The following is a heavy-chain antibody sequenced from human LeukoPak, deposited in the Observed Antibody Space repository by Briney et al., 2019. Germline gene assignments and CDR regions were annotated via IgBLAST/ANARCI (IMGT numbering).Heavy chain of an antibody. CDR2: ISAYNGNT. D-gene: IGHD2-15*01. CDR1: GYTFTSYG. J-gene: IGHJ4*02. Sequence: ASVKVSCKASGYTFTSYGISWVRQAPGQGLEWMGWISAYNGNTNYAQKLQGRVTMTTDTSTSTAYMELRSLRSDDTAVYYCARVSRGLPPTHFDYWGQGTLVTVSS. CDR3: ARVSRGLPPTHFDY. V-gene: IGHV1-18*01.